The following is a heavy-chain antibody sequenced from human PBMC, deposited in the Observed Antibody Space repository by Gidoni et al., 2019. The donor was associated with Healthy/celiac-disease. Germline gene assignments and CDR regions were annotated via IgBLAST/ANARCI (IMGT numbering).Heavy chain of an antibody. D-gene: IGHD3-16*01. J-gene: IGHJ4*02. CDR1: VVPSGSHS. V-gene: IGHV3-21*01. CDR2: ISSSSSNI. Sequence: EVQLVVSGGGLAKPGGCLRLCWAAAVVPSGSHSMNRVRQAPGKGLDWVTSISSSSSNIYDADSVKGRFTIARDNAKNSLYLQMNSLRAEDTAVYYCARDLRGPREFGYYFDYWGQGTLVTVSS. CDR3: ARDLRGPREFGYYFDY.